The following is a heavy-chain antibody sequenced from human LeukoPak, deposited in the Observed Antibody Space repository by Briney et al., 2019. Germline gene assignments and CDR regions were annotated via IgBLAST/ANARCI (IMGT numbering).Heavy chain of an antibody. CDR1: GFTFSSYS. CDR3: TRAVAADDFSPGY. J-gene: IGHJ4*02. Sequence: GGSLRLSCVASGFTFSSYSMNWVRQDPGKGLEWVSCISSTSRYIYYADSVKGRFTISRDNAKNSVYLQMNSLRSEDTAVYYCTRAVAADDFSPGYWGQGTLLTVSS. D-gene: IGHD3/OR15-3a*01. V-gene: IGHV3-21*01. CDR2: ISSTSRYI.